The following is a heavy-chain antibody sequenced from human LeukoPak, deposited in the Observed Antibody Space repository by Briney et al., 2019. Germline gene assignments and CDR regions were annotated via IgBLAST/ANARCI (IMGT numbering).Heavy chain of an antibody. D-gene: IGHD3-9*01. CDR2: MNPNSGNT. CDR1: GYTFTSYD. V-gene: IGHV1-8*03. Sequence: GSSVTVSCKASGYTFTSYDINWVRQATGQGLEWMGWMNPNSGNTGYAQKFQGRVTITRNTSISTAYMELSSLRSEDTAVYYCARGFGILTGYHYWGQGTLVTVSS. CDR3: ARGFGILTGYHY. J-gene: IGHJ4*02.